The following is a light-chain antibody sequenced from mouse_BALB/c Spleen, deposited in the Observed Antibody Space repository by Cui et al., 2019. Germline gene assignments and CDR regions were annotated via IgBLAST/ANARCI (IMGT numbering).Light chain of an antibody. CDR3: QHWSSYPRT. CDR2: DTS. CDR1: SSVSY. Sequence: QIVLTQSPAIMSASPGEKVTMTCSASSSVSYMYWYQQKPGSSPRLLIYDTSNLASGVPVRFSGSGFGTSYSLTISRMESEDAATYYCQHWSSYPRTFGGGTKLEIK. J-gene: IGKJ1*01. V-gene: IGKV4-55*01.